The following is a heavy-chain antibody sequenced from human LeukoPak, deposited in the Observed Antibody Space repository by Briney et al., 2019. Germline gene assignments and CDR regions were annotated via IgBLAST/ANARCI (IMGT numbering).Heavy chain of an antibody. D-gene: IGHD1-26*01. CDR2: FDPEDGET. CDR3: ATESLSWWERPYYYYYMDV. CDR1: GYTLTELS. Sequence: ASVKVSCKVSGYTLTELSMHWVRQAPGKGLEWMGGFDPEDGETIYAQKFQGRVTMTEDTSTDTAYMELSSLRSEDTAVHYCATESLSWWERPYYYYYMDVWGKGTTVTVSS. J-gene: IGHJ6*03. V-gene: IGHV1-24*01.